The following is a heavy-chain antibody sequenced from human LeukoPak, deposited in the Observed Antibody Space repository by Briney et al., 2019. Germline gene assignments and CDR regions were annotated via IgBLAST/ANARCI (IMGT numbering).Heavy chain of an antibody. Sequence: PSETLSLTCSVSGGSIGSSTNDYWSWIRQPPGKGLEWIGYIYDSGGTKYNPSLQSRGTISVDTSKNQFSFKLSSVTAADTAVYYCARVAVAGVVDYWGQGTLVTVSS. J-gene: IGHJ4*02. CDR1: GGSIGSSTNDY. V-gene: IGHV4-61*05. CDR3: ARVAVAGVVDY. CDR2: IYDSGGT. D-gene: IGHD6-19*01.